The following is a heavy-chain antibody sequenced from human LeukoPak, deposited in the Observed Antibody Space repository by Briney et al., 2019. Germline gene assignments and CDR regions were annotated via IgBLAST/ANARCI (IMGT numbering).Heavy chain of an antibody. D-gene: IGHD6-13*01. V-gene: IGHV4-34*01. CDR1: GGSFSGYY. CDR3: ARVGQQMQDVDY. J-gene: IGHJ4*02. CDR2: INHSGST. Sequence: PSETLSLTCAVYGGSFSGYYWSWIRQPSGKGLEWIGEINHSGSTNYNPSLKSRVTISVDTSKNQFSLKLSSVTAADTAVYYCARVGQQMQDVDYWGQGTLVTVSS.